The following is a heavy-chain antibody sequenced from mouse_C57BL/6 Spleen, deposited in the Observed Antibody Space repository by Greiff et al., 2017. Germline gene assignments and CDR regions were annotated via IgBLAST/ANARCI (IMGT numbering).Heavy chain of an antibody. CDR1: GYTFTDYE. J-gene: IGHJ4*01. CDR2: IDPETGGT. D-gene: IGHD2-2*01. CDR3: TRSGVTTTGRAMDY. V-gene: IGHV1-15*01. Sequence: QVQLQQSGAELVRPGASVTLSCKASGYTFTDYEMHWVKQTPVHGLEWIGAIDPETGGTAYNQKFKGKAILTADKSSSTAYMELRSLTSEDSAVYYCTRSGVTTTGRAMDYWGQGTSVTVSS.